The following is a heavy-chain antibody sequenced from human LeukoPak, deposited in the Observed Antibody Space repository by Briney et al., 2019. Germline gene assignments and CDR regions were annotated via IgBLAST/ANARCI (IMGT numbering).Heavy chain of an antibody. Sequence: GRSLRLSCAASGFTFSSYGMHWVRQAPGKGLEWVAVIWYDGSNKYYADSVKGRFTISRDNSKNTLYLQMNSLRAEDTAVYYCARDHRNSYGSGSYISDYWGQGTLVTVSS. D-gene: IGHD3-10*01. V-gene: IGHV3-33*01. J-gene: IGHJ4*02. CDR1: GFTFSSYG. CDR2: IWYDGSNK. CDR3: ARDHRNSYGSGSYISDY.